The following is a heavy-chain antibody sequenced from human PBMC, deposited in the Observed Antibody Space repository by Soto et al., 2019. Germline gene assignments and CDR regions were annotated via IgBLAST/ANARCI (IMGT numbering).Heavy chain of an antibody. CDR2: IYYSGST. D-gene: IGHD3-9*01. Sequence: SETLSLTCTVSGGSISSGGYYWSWIRQHPGKGLEWIGYIYYSGSTYYNPSLKSRVTISVDTSKNQFSLKLSSVTAADTAVYYCARGLLLFRYFDWLSDAFDIWGQGTMVTVSS. CDR1: GGSISSGGYY. CDR3: ARGLLLFRYFDWLSDAFDI. V-gene: IGHV4-31*03. J-gene: IGHJ3*02.